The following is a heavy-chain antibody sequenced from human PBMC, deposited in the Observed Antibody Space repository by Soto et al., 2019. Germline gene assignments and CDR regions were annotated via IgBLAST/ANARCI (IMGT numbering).Heavy chain of an antibody. CDR3: ANALMVRGAPFDY. CDR1: GFTFSSYG. CDR2: ISYDGSNK. J-gene: IGHJ4*02. Sequence: QVQLVESGGGVVQPGRSLRLSCAASGFTFSSYGMHWVRQAPGKGLEWVAVISYDGSNKYYADSVKGRFTISRDNSKNTLYLQMISLRAEDTAVYYCANALMVRGAPFDYWGQGTLVTVSS. D-gene: IGHD3-10*01. V-gene: IGHV3-30*18.